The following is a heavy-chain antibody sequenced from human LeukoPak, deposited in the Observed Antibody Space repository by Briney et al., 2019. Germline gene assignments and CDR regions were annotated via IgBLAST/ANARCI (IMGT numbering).Heavy chain of an antibody. J-gene: IGHJ1*01. CDR3: VRGRFIAGAGD. CDR2: MNGNSGDT. V-gene: IGHV1-8*01. D-gene: IGHD1-26*01. CDR1: GFTLTIYD. Sequence: ASVKVSCKTSGFTLTIYDINWVRQATGQGREWMGWMNGNSGDTGYAQKFQGRVTMTRNTSISTAYMELSNLRSEDTAVYYCVRGRFIAGAGDWGQGTPVTVPS.